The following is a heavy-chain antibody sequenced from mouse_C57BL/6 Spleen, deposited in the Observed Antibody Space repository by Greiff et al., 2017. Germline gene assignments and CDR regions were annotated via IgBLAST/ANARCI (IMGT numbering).Heavy chain of an antibody. CDR1: GFTFSSYA. Sequence: EVQLVESGEGLVKPGGSLKLSCAASGFTFSSYAMSWVRQTPEKRLEWVAYISSGGDYIYYADTVKGRFTISRDNARNTLYLQMSSLKSEDTAMYYCTRDDHYGSSYARDYWGQGTSVTVSS. J-gene: IGHJ4*01. CDR3: TRDDHYGSSYARDY. V-gene: IGHV5-9-1*02. D-gene: IGHD1-1*01. CDR2: ISSGGDYI.